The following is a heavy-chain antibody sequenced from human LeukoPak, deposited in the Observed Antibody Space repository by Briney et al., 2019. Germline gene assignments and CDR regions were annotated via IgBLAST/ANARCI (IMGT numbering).Heavy chain of an antibody. CDR3: AKDSRYYFDSSGYFDY. D-gene: IGHD3-22*01. CDR1: GFTFSNYA. Sequence: GGSLRLSCAASGFTFSNYAMSWVRQAPGKGREWVSAVSGSGDTTYYADSVKGRFTISRDNSKMTLYLQLNSLRAEDTAVYYCAKDSRYYFDSSGYFDYWGQGTLVTVSS. CDR2: VSGSGDTT. J-gene: IGHJ4*02. V-gene: IGHV3-23*01.